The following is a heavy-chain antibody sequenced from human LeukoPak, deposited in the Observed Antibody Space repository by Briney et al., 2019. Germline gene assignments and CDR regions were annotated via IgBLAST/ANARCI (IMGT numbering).Heavy chain of an antibody. V-gene: IGHV3-23*01. CDR2: ISGSGGST. D-gene: IGHD2-2*01. CDR3: AKDCSTTSCQRLFDY. J-gene: IGHJ4*02. CDR1: GFTFSSYA. Sequence: GGSLRLSCAASGFTFSSYAMSWVRQAPGKGLEWVSAISGSGGSTHYADSVKGRFTISRDNSKNMLYLQMNSLRAEDTALYYCAKDCSTTSCQRLFDYWGQGTLVTVSS.